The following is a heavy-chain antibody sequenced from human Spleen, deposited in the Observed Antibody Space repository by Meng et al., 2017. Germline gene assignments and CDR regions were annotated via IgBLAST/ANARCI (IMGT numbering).Heavy chain of an antibody. Sequence: GESLKISCAASGFTFSTYNMKWVRQAPGKGLEWVSSISSSSSSIYYADSVKGRFTISRDNAKNSLYLQMNSLRAEDTAMYYCTRDRDSEYDAFDIWGQGTMVTVSS. CDR1: GFTFSTYN. D-gene: IGHD3-22*01. J-gene: IGHJ3*02. CDR3: TRDRDSEYDAFDI. V-gene: IGHV3-21*01. CDR2: ISSSSSSI.